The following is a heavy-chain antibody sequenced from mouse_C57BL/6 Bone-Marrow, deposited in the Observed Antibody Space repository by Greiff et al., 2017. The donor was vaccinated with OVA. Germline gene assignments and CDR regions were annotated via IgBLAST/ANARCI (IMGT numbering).Heavy chain of an antibody. J-gene: IGHJ1*03. CDR2: IYPNSGGT. CDR3: AFYYGKFYWYFDV. D-gene: IGHD2-1*01. CDR1: GYTFTSSW. Sequence: QVQLQQPGAELVKPGASVKLSCKASGYTFTSSWMHWVKQRPGRGLEWIGRIYPNSGGTKYNEKFKSKATLTADKPSSTAYMQLSSLTSEDSAVYYCAFYYGKFYWYFDVWGTGTTVTVSS. V-gene: IGHV1-72*01.